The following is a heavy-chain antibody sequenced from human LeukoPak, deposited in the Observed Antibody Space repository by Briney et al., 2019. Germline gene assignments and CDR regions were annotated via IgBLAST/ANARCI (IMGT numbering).Heavy chain of an antibody. CDR2: IYTSGST. D-gene: IGHD3-3*01. J-gene: IGHJ5*02. Sequence: SETLSLTYTVSGGSISSYYWSWIRQPAGKGLEWIGRIYTSGSTNYNPSLKSRVTMSVDTSKNQFSLKLSSVTAADTAVYYCARDYSGNYDFWSGPNWFDPWGQGTLVTVSS. CDR3: ARDYSGNYDFWSGPNWFDP. CDR1: GGSISSYY. V-gene: IGHV4-4*07.